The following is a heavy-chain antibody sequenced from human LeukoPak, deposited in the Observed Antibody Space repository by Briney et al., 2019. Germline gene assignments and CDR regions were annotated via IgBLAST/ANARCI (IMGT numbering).Heavy chain of an antibody. CDR3: ARDKEEQLVRGSPYYYYGMSV. J-gene: IGHJ6*02. CDR1: GGSISSYY. CDR2: IHYSGTT. V-gene: IGHV4-59*01. Sequence: SETLSLTCTVSGGSISSYYWSWIRQPPGKGLEWIGYIHYSGTTNYNPSLKSRVTISVDTSKNQFPMKVSSVTAADTAVYYCARDKEEQLVRGSPYYYYGMSVWGQGTTVTVS. D-gene: IGHD6-13*01.